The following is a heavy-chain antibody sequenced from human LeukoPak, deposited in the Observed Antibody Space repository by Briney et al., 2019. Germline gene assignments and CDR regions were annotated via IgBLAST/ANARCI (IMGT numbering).Heavy chain of an antibody. CDR3: ARVPPSAMASYYYYYYMDV. V-gene: IGHV1-69*05. CDR1: GGTFSSYA. J-gene: IGHJ6*03. CDR2: IIPIFGTA. D-gene: IGHD5-18*01. Sequence: SVKVSCKASGGTFSSYAISWVRQAPGQGLEWMGGIIPIFGTANYAQKFQGRVTITTDESTSTAYMELSSLRSEDTAVYYCARVPPSAMASYYYYYYMDVWGKGTTVTVSS.